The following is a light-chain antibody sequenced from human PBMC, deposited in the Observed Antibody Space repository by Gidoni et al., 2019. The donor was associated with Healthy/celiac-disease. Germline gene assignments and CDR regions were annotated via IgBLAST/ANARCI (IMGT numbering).Light chain of an antibody. CDR2: AAS. CDR3: QQLNSYPIT. J-gene: IGKJ3*01. V-gene: IGKV1-9*01. Sequence: IQLTQSPSSLSASVGDRVTITCRASQGISSYLAWYQQKPGKAPKLLIYAASTLQSGVPSRFSGSGSGTDSTLTISSLQPEDFATYYCQQLNSYPITFGPGTKVDIK. CDR1: QGISSY.